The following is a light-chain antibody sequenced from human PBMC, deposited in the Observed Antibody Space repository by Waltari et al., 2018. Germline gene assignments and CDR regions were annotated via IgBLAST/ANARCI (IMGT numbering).Light chain of an antibody. Sequence: QSALTQPPSASGSPGQSVTISCTGISSDVSNYTYVSWYQPPPGKAPKLTLYEVTKRPSGIPDRFSGSKSGNTASLTISGLQAEDEASYYCTSYAGSNNVVFGGGTKVTVL. V-gene: IGLV2-8*01. CDR2: EVT. CDR1: SSDVSNYTY. CDR3: TSYAGSNNVV. J-gene: IGLJ2*01.